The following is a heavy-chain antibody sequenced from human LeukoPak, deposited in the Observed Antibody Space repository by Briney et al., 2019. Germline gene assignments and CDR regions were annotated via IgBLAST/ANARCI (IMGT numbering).Heavy chain of an antibody. CDR1: GDSISTSNSY. Sequence: SETLSLTCTVSGDSISTSNSYWGWIRQPPGTGLEWIGSIYYSGNTYYNASLKSRVTISVDTSKNQFSLNLSSVTAADTAMYYCARASYYGSGSDAFDYWGQGTLVTVSS. V-gene: IGHV4-39*01. D-gene: IGHD3-10*01. CDR2: IYYSGNT. CDR3: ARASYYGSGSDAFDY. J-gene: IGHJ4*02.